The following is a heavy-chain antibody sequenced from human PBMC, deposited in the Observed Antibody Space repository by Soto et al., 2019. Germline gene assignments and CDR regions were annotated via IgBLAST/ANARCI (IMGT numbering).Heavy chain of an antibody. Sequence: SARLSLTCGVSGGSIRQIKLWSRVRQSPQMRLESIGETYHHRATDHNPALQRSVTLPVDKSHDPFFLKLTPVSAADTSIYYCAKSSGVSPQYWFDSWGQGTLVT. CDR1: GGSIRQIKL. D-gene: IGHD3-10*01. J-gene: IGHJ5*01. CDR2: TYHHRAT. CDR3: AKSSGVSPQYWFDS. V-gene: IGHV4-4*02.